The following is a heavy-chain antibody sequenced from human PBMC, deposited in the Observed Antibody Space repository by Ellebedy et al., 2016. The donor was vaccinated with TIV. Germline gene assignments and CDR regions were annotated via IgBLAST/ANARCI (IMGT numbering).Heavy chain of an antibody. CDR1: GASFSGYY. CDR2: INRSGST. J-gene: IGHJ4*02. V-gene: IGHV4-34*01. D-gene: IGHD3-16*02. Sequence: SETLSLTCAVYGASFSGYYWSWIRQPPAKGLEWIGEINRSGSTNYNPSLKSRVIISVDTSKNQFSLKLSSVTAADTAVYYCARGSITFGGVIVKREFSFDYWGQGTLVTVSS. CDR3: ARGSITFGGVIVKREFSFDY.